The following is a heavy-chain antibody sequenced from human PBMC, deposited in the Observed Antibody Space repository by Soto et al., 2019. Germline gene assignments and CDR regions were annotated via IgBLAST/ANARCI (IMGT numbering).Heavy chain of an antibody. D-gene: IGHD2-15*01. V-gene: IGHV1-69*06. CDR1: GGTFSSHA. Sequence: QVQLVQSGPEVKKPGSSVKISCKPSGGTFSSHAYSWVRQAPGHGLEWMRGIIPIFGPANYAQKCQARVTIRADKSTRTAFMELSSLRSDDTAVYYCARDSASHCSERSCFGEYWYVEIWGRGTLVTVSS. CDR2: IIPIFGPA. CDR3: ARDSASHCSERSCFGEYWYVEI. J-gene: IGHJ2*01.